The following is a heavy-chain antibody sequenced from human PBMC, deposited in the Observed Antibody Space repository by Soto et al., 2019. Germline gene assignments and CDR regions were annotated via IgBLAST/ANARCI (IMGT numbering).Heavy chain of an antibody. Sequence: QIHLQQSGPGLVKPSQTLSLTCAISGDSVSTNSATWDWIRQSPSRGLEWLGRTYYRSNWYTDYAESVKGRIPISPDTSNNPLSLRLNSVSPDDTAVYYCARLIGNRRLDSWGQGTLVTVSS. CDR3: ARLIGNRRLDS. V-gene: IGHV6-1*01. CDR1: GDSVSTNSAT. CDR2: TYYRSNWYT. D-gene: IGHD2-8*01. J-gene: IGHJ5*01.